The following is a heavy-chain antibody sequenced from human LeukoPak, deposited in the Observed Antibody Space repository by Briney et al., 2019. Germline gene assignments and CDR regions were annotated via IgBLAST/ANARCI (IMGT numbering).Heavy chain of an antibody. CDR2: ISGSTGST. D-gene: IGHD2-2*01. V-gene: IGHV3-23*01. CDR3: ATVRGSSSSTWNADS. J-gene: IGHJ4*02. Sequence: PGGSLRLSCAASGFTFSNYAMNWVRQAPGKGLEWVSLISGSTGSTYYADSVKGRFTISKDNSKNTLYLQMNSLRAEDTAIYYCATVRGSSSSTWNADSWGQGTLVTVSS. CDR1: GFTFSNYA.